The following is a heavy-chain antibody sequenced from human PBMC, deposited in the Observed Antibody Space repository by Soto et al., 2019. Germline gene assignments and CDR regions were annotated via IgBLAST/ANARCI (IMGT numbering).Heavy chain of an antibody. CDR1: GFSLSSTRMA. CDR3: AHIVVAGLGYYFDY. J-gene: IGHJ4*02. V-gene: IGHV2-5*02. D-gene: IGHD6-19*01. Sequence: QITFKESGPTLVKPTQTLTLTCTFSGFSLSSTRMAVGWIRQPPGKALECLALLYCDDDKRDSPFLKSRLTITKVGSKNQVVLTMSNMDPVDTARYYCAHIVVAGLGYYFDYLREGTLVTVAS. CDR2: LYCDDDK.